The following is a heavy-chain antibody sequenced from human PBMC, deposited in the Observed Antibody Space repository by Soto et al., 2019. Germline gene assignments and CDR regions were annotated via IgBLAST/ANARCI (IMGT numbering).Heavy chain of an antibody. Sequence: SETLSLTCTVSGGSVSSGSYFWSWIRQPPGKGLEWIAYIYYSGSTKYNPSLRSRVSISRDTSKNQFSLKLTSVTAADTAVYYCARSGGGSGWLGGQGTLVTVSS. CDR3: ARSGGGSGWL. CDR2: IYYSGST. V-gene: IGHV4-61*01. CDR1: GGSVSSGSYF. J-gene: IGHJ4*02. D-gene: IGHD6-19*01.